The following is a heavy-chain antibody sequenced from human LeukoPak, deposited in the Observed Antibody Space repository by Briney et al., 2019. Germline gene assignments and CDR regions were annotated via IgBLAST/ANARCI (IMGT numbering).Heavy chain of an antibody. Sequence: PGGSLRLSCAASGFTFSDYAMHWVRQVPGKGLEWVSGISWNSGRTGYADSVKGRVTISRDNAENSVSLQMNSLRPEDTALYFCASGPGIAVAGDGFHYWGQGTLVTVSS. CDR3: ASGPGIAVAGDGFHY. CDR2: ISWNSGRT. J-gene: IGHJ4*02. CDR1: GFTFSDYA. D-gene: IGHD6-19*01. V-gene: IGHV3-9*01.